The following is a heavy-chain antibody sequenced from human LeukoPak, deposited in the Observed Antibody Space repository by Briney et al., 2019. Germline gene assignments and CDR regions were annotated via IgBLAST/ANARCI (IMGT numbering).Heavy chain of an antibody. J-gene: IGHJ4*02. D-gene: IGHD6-19*01. V-gene: IGHV1-69*04. CDR2: IIPILGIA. Sequence: SVKVPCKASGGTFSSYAISWVRQAPGQGLEWMGRIIPILGIANYAQKFQGRVTITADKSTSTAYMELRSLRSDDTAVYYCARGGPNRSGWTLDYWGPGTLVTVSS. CDR3: ARGGPNRSGWTLDY. CDR1: GGTFSSYA.